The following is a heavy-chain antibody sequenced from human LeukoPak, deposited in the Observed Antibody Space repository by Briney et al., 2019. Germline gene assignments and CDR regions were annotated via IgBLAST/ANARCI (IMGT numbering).Heavy chain of an antibody. Sequence: SETLSLTCTVSGGSISSSYWSWIRQPPGKGLEWIGYIYYSGSTNYNPSLKSRVTISVDPSKTQFSLKLTSVTAADTAVYYCATRPARGSGPYYPYFDYWGQGTLVTVSS. CDR3: ATRPARGSGPYYPYFDY. D-gene: IGHD3-22*01. J-gene: IGHJ4*02. CDR2: IYYSGST. CDR1: GGSISSSY. V-gene: IGHV4-59*01.